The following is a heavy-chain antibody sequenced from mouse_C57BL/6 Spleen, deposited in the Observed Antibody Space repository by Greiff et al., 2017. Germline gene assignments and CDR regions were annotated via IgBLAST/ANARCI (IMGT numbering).Heavy chain of an antibody. D-gene: IGHD3-1*01. V-gene: IGHV5-17*01. CDR2: ISSGSSTI. J-gene: IGHJ2*01. CDR3: TSGGPSYLDY. Sequence: EVKLMESGGGLVKPGGSLKLSCAASGFTFSDYGMHWVRQAPEKGLEWVAYISSGSSTIYYADTVKGRFTISRDNAKNTLFLQMTSLRSEVTAMYYCTSGGPSYLDYWGQGTTLTVSS. CDR1: GFTFSDYG.